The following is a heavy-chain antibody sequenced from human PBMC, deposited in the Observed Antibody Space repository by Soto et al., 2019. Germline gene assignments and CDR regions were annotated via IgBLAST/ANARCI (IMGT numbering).Heavy chain of an antibody. J-gene: IGHJ4*02. V-gene: IGHV1-18*01. Sequence: ASVKVSCKASGYTFTNYGINWLRHARGQGIEWMGWFNPKNGNTNYAQTFEGRLTLTTDTSTSTAFMELSNLRSDDTAFYYCARVNFGEHFHSRGQGTLVNVS. CDR2: FNPKNGNT. CDR1: GYTFTNYG. CDR3: ARVNFGEHFHS. D-gene: IGHD3-10*01.